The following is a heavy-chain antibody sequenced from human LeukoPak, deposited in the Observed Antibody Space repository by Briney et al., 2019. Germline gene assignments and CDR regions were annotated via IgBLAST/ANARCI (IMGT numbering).Heavy chain of an antibody. D-gene: IGHD4-17*01. V-gene: IGHV3-23*01. CDR2: ISGSGGST. J-gene: IGHJ5*02. CDR1: GFTFSSYA. Sequence: GGSLRLSCAASGFTFSSYAMSWVRQAPGKGLEWVSAISGSGGSTYHADSVKGRFTISRDNSKNTLYLQMNSLRAEDTAVYYCAKDDLDYGDYEVNWFDPWGQGTLVTVSS. CDR3: AKDDLDYGDYEVNWFDP.